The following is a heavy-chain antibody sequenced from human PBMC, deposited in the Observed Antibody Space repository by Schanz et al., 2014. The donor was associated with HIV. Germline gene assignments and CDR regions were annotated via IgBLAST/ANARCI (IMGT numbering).Heavy chain of an antibody. D-gene: IGHD6-6*01. J-gene: IGHJ5*02. CDR3: ARARAKIEGRPVGNWFDP. V-gene: IGHV1-8*01. CDR2: MNPNSGHT. CDR1: GYTFSSYA. Sequence: QVQLVQSGAEVKNPGASVKVSCKASGYTFSSYAINWVRQATRQGLEWMGWMNPNSGHTGYAQKFQGRVDMTRTTSISTAYMELRGLTSEDTAVYFCARARAKIEGRPVGNWFDPWGQGTLVTVSS.